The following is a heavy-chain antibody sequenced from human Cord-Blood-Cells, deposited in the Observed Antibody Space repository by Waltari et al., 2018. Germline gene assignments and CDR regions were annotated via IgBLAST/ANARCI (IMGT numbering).Heavy chain of an antibody. CDR2: IYYSGST. CDR3: ARGVIAARPAFDY. V-gene: IGHV4-61*01. Sequence: QVQLQESGPGLVKPSETLSLTCTVSGGSVSSGSYYWSWLRQPPGKGLEWIGYIYYSGSTNYNPSLKSRVTISVDTSKNQFSLKLSSVTAVDTAVYYCARGVIAARPAFDYWGQGTLVTVSS. CDR1: GGSVSSGSYY. D-gene: IGHD6-6*01. J-gene: IGHJ4*02.